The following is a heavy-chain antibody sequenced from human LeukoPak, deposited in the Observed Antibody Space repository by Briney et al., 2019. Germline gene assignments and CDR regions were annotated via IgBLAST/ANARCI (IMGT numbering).Heavy chain of an antibody. CDR3: ARSYSSSSGVFYS. J-gene: IGHJ4*02. V-gene: IGHV1-2*02. D-gene: IGHD6-6*01. Sequence: ASVKVSCKASGNTFTGYYIQWARQAAGQGLEWMGWVNANNGDTRYAQKFQGRVSMTRDTSVTTTYMELSGLRSDDTAVYYCARSYSSSSGVFYSWGQGTLVTVSS. CDR2: VNANNGDT. CDR1: GNTFTGYY.